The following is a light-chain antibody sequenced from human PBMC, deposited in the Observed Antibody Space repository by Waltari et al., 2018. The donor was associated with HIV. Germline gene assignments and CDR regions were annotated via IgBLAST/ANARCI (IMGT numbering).Light chain of an antibody. CDR3: YSTDSSGNHRV. Sequence: SYELTQPPSVSVSPGQTARITLSCSPSSLVIYEDSKRPSGIPERFSGSSSGTMATLTISGAQVEDEADYYCYSTDSSGNHRVFGGGTKLTVL. CDR2: EDS. J-gene: IGLJ3*02. V-gene: IGLV3-10*01.